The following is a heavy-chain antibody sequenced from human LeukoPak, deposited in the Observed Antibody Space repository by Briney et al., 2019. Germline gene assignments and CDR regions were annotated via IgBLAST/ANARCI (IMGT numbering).Heavy chain of an antibody. CDR3: ARAVLSTKLQNWFDP. J-gene: IGHJ5*02. CDR2: IYDSGST. CDR1: GDSISSYY. V-gene: IGHV4-59*01. D-gene: IGHD5-24*01. Sequence: SETLSLTCSVSGDSISSYYWSWIRQPRGQGLEWIGYIYDSGSTNYNPSLKSRVTILVDTSKNQFSLKLTSVTAADTALYYCARAVLSTKLQNWFDPWGQGTLVTVSS.